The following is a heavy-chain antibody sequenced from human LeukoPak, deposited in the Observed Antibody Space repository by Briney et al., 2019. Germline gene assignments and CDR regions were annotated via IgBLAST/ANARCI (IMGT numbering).Heavy chain of an antibody. V-gene: IGHV1-69-2*01. D-gene: IGHD4-11*01. J-gene: IGHJ4*02. Sequence: GASVKVSCKVSGYTFTDYYMHWVQQAPGKGLEWMGLVDPEGGETIYAEKFQGRVTITADTSTDTAYMELSSLRSEDTAVYYCATDDYSGLLDYWGQGTLVTVSS. CDR3: ATDDYSGLLDY. CDR1: GYTFTDYY. CDR2: VDPEGGET.